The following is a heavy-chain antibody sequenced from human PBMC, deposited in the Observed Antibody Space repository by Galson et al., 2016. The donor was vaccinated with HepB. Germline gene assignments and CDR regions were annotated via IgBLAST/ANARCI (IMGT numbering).Heavy chain of an antibody. J-gene: IGHJ4*02. D-gene: IGHD3-22*01. V-gene: IGHV1-69*05. CDR2: IIPLNGTV. CDR3: ARGSWLLPFDC. Sequence: SVKVSCKAYGDTFSTYAISWVRQAPGQGLEWVGGIIPLNGTVNYAQRFKGRVTITTDESTSTASMELSSLRTEDTAVDYCARGSWLLPFDCWGQGTLVTVSS. CDR1: GDTFSTYA.